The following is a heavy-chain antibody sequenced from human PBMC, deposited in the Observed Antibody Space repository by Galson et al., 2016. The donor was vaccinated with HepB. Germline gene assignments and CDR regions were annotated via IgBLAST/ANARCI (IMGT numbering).Heavy chain of an antibody. CDR3: TSFINGGTDAGNF. Sequence: SVKVSCKASGGTFSRNAISWVRQAPGQGLEWMGEINPVSGTVKYAQKFQGRVTITADESTSTAYMELSSLRSEDTAVYFCTSFINGGTDAGNFWGQGSLVTVSS. CDR2: INPVSGTV. V-gene: IGHV1-69*13. D-gene: IGHD2-8*01. J-gene: IGHJ4*02. CDR1: GGTFSRNA.